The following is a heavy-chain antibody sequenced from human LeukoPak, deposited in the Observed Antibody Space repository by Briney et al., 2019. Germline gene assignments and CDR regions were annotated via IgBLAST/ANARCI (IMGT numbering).Heavy chain of an antibody. CDR2: INHSGST. CDR3: ARGRGYYDFWSGLNWFDP. V-gene: IGHV4-34*01. Sequence: SETLSLTCAVYGGSFSGYYWSWIRQPPGKGLEWIGEINHSGSTNYNPSLKSRVTISVDTSKNQFSLKLSSVTAADTAVYYCARGRGYYDFWSGLNWFDPWGQGTLDTVSS. J-gene: IGHJ5*02. D-gene: IGHD3-3*01. CDR1: GGSFSGYY.